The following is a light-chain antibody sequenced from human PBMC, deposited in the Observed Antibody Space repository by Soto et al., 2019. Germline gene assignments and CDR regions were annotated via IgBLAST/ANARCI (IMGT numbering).Light chain of an antibody. J-gene: IGKJ1*01. CDR3: QQYNKWPTWT. Sequence: EIVMTQSPVILSVSPGERATLSCRASQSVYSNLAWYQQRPGRPPRLLIYGASIRATGVPARFSGSGSGTEFTLTITSLLSEDCAVYYCQQYNKWPTWTFGQGTKVEIK. V-gene: IGKV3-15*01. CDR2: GAS. CDR1: QSVYSN.